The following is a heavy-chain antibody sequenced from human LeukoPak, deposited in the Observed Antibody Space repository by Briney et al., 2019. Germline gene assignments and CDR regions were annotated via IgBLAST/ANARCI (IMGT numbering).Heavy chain of an antibody. J-gene: IGHJ5*02. D-gene: IGHD3-10*01. CDR3: ARTPAVRGGRGLNWFDP. CDR1: GYTFTSYG. CDR2: ISAYNGNT. V-gene: IGHV1-18*01. Sequence: ASVKVSCKASGYTFTSYGISWVRQAPGQGLEWMGWISAYNGNTNYAQKLQGRVTMTTDTSTSTAYMELRSLRSDDTAVYYCARTPAVRGGRGLNWFDPWGQGTLVTVSS.